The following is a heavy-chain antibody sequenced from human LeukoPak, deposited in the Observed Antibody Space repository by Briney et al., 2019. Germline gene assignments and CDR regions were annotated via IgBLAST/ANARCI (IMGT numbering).Heavy chain of an antibody. CDR2: ISGSGGST. CDR1: GFTFSSYA. V-gene: IGHV3-23*01. J-gene: IGHJ4*01. D-gene: IGHD3-9*01. CDR3: AKETPPVRYFVYTPDY. Sequence: GGSLRLSCAASGFTFSSYAMSSVRHAPGKGLEWVSAISGSGGSTYYADSVKGRFTISRDNSKNTLYLQMNGLRAEDTAVYHCAKETPPVRYFVYTPDYWGQGTLVTVSS.